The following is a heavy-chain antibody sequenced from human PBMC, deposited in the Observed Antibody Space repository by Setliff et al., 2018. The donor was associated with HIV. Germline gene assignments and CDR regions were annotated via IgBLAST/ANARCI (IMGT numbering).Heavy chain of an antibody. V-gene: IGHV1-2*02. Sequence: ASVKVSCKASGYIFSGYYLHWVRQAPGQGLEWMGWINPNSGGTNYAQKFQGRVNMTRDTSISTTYVELSRLRSDDTAVYYCARDPGYKSTWYGVFDIWGQGTMVTVSS. D-gene: IGHD6-13*01. CDR1: GYIFSGYY. J-gene: IGHJ3*02. CDR2: INPNSGGT. CDR3: ARDPGYKSTWYGVFDI.